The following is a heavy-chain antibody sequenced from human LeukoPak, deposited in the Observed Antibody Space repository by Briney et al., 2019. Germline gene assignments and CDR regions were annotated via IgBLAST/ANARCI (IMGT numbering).Heavy chain of an antibody. CDR1: GYTFTSYG. CDR3: ARRLAAAGNNWFDP. V-gene: IGHV1-18*01. J-gene: IGHJ5*02. CDR2: ISAYNGNT. Sequence: ASVKVSCKASGYTFTSYGISWVRQAPGQGLEWMGWISAYNGNTNYAQKLQGRVTMTTDTSTSTAYMELRSLRSDGTAVYYCARRLAAAGNNWFDPWGQGTLVTVSS. D-gene: IGHD6-13*01.